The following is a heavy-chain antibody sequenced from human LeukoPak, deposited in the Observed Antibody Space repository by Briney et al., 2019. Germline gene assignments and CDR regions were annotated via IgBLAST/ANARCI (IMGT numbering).Heavy chain of an antibody. D-gene: IGHD2-8*02. CDR1: GFTFSDAL. CDR3: TTDWSR. V-gene: IGHV3-15*01. CDR2: IHTKSEGGTA. Sequence: PGGSLRLSCAASGFTFSDALMTWVRQAPGKGLEWVGRIHTKSEGGTADYAAPVRGRFTISRDDSKSTVNLQMNSLKTEDTGVYYCTTDWSRWGQGTLVTVSS. J-gene: IGHJ4*02.